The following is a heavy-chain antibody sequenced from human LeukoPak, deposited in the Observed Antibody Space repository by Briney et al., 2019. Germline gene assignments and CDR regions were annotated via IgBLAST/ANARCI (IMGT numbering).Heavy chain of an antibody. D-gene: IGHD6-19*01. Sequence: PGGSLRLSCAAPDFTFSRYAMSWVRQAPGKGLEWVSYISSSSRTIYYTDSVKGRFTISRDNAKNSLYLQMNSLRAEDTAVYYCARRGASSGGLDYWGQGTLVTVSS. CDR2: ISSSSRTI. CDR3: ARRGASSGGLDY. CDR1: DFTFSRYA. V-gene: IGHV3-48*01. J-gene: IGHJ4*02.